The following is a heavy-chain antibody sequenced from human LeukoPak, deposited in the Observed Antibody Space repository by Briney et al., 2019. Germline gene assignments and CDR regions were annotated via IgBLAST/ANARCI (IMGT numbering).Heavy chain of an antibody. D-gene: IGHD2-15*01. J-gene: IGHJ4*02. CDR2: VYTSGST. CDR1: SGSLSSSY. Sequence: SETLSLTCTLSSGSLSSSYWSWIRQPAGKGLEWIGRVYTSGSTNYNPSLKSRVAMSVDTSKNQFSLDLTSVTAADAAVHYCARDCSGGTCYLGVLDYWGQGIRVTVSS. CDR3: ARDCSGGTCYLGVLDY. V-gene: IGHV4-4*07.